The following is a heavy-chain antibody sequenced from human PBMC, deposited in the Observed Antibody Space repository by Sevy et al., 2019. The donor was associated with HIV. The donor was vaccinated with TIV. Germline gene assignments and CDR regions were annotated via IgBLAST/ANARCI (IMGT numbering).Heavy chain of an antibody. Sequence: ASVKVSCKATGYMFSDYNMHWVRQAPGQGLEWMALINPNSGVTIYAQKFRGRVSLTRDTSMSTAYMELSALTSEDTAVYYCVREDNNAPRTLLSFDIWGQGTMVTVSS. CDR3: VREDNNAPRTLLSFDI. J-gene: IGHJ3*02. D-gene: IGHD1-20*01. CDR2: INPNSGVT. V-gene: IGHV1-2*06. CDR1: GYMFSDYN.